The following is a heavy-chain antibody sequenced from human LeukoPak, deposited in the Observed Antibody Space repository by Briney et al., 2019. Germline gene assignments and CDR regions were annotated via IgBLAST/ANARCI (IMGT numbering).Heavy chain of an antibody. CDR1: GGSISKSSYY. CDR2: IYYSGSA. Sequence: SETLSLTCTVSGGSISKSSYYWGWIRQPPWKGLEWVGSIYYSGSAYYNPSLKSRVTISVDTSKSQFSLKLSSVTAADTAMYFCASQWYYYVSSGLDAFDIWGQGTMVTVSS. CDR3: ASQWYYYVSSGLDAFDI. V-gene: IGHV4-39*01. D-gene: IGHD3-22*01. J-gene: IGHJ3*02.